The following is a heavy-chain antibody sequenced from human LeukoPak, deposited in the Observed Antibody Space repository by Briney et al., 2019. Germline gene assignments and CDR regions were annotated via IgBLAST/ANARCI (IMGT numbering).Heavy chain of an antibody. CDR2: ILYDGSNE. CDR3: ARGRNFDY. J-gene: IGHJ4*02. V-gene: IGHV3-30*09. Sequence: AGGYLRLSCATSGFTFSSYAMHWVRQAPGKGLEWVAVILYDGSNEYYADSVKGRFVISRDTSQNTLHLQMNSLRAEDTAVYYCARGRNFDYWGQGTLVTVSS. CDR1: GFTFSSYA.